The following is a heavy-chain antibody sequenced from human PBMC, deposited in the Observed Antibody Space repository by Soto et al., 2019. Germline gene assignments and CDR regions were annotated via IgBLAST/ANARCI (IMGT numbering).Heavy chain of an antibody. CDR3: ARSGGTYNFDS. D-gene: IGHD1-1*01. Sequence: SETLSLTCTVSSGSVSTYYWSWPRQPAGKGLEWIGRIFISGNTNYNPSLRSRVTMSVDTSKGQFSLNLTSVTAADTAVYFCARSGGTYNFDSWGQGILVTVSS. J-gene: IGHJ4*02. CDR1: SGSVSTYY. V-gene: IGHV4-4*07. CDR2: IFISGNT.